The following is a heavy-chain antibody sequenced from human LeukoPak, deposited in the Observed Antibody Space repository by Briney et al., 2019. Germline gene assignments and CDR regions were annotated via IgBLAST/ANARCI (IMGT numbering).Heavy chain of an antibody. CDR1: GGSISSASYY. V-gene: IGHV4-39*07. CDR2: IYYSGST. J-gene: IGHJ4*02. CDR3: ARVSGYDWESFYDY. Sequence: SETLSLTCTVSGGSISSASYYWGWIRQPPGKGLEWIGTIYYSGSTNYNPSLKSRVTISVDTSKNQFSLKLSSVTAADTAVYYCARVSGYDWESFYDYWGQGTLVTVSS. D-gene: IGHD5-12*01.